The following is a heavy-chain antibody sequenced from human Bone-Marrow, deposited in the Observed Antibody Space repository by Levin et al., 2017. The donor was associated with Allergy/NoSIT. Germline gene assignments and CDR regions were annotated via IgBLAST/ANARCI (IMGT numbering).Heavy chain of an antibody. J-gene: IGHJ3*02. CDR3: ATEIRGISSSWYCAFDS. V-gene: IGHV5-51*01. Sequence: GESLKISCKGSGYSFTSYWIGWVRQMPGKGLEWMGIIYPGDSDTRYSPSFQGQVTISADKSISTAYLQWSSLKASDTAMYYCATEIRGISSSWYCAFDSWGQGTMVTVSS. CDR2: IYPGDSDT. D-gene: IGHD6-13*01. CDR1: GYSFTSYW.